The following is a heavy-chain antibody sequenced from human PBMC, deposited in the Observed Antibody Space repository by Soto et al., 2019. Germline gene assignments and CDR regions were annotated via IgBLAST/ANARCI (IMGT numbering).Heavy chain of an antibody. CDR1: GGSISSGGYY. J-gene: IGHJ5*02. Sequence: QVQLQESGPGLVKPSQTLSLTCTVSGGSISSGGYYWTWIRQHPGKGLEWIGYIYYSGSTSFNPALNSRVTISVDTSRIPFSLKPSSVTAADMAVYYCARSVFPWGQGTLVTVSS. D-gene: IGHD3-3*01. CDR2: IYYSGST. CDR3: ARSVFP. V-gene: IGHV4-31*03.